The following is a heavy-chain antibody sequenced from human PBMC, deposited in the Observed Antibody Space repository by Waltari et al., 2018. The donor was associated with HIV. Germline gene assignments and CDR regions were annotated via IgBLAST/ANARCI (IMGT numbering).Heavy chain of an antibody. J-gene: IGHJ4*02. Sequence: QVQLVQSGAEVKTPGAPVKVSCNASGYTCTSYGISWVRQAPGQRLEWMGWISPFNGNTNYAQKLQGRVTLTTDTSTSTAYMELRSLRSDDTAVYYCARDRTPPMVRGVSLAYWGQGTLVTVSS. D-gene: IGHD3-10*01. CDR2: ISPFNGNT. CDR1: GYTCTSYG. CDR3: ARDRTPPMVRGVSLAY. V-gene: IGHV1-18*01.